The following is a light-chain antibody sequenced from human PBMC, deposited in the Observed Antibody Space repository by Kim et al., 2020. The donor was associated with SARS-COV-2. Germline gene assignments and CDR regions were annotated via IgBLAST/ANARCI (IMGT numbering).Light chain of an antibody. Sequence: TISSTGTRSDVGSYNCASEYQKHPGKAPNLMIYAVSNRPSGVSNRFSGSKSGNTASLTISGLQAEDEADYYCSSYTRSSTNYVFGTGTKVTVL. CDR2: AVS. CDR1: RSDVGSYNC. CDR3: SSYTRSSTNYV. V-gene: IGLV2-14*03. J-gene: IGLJ1*01.